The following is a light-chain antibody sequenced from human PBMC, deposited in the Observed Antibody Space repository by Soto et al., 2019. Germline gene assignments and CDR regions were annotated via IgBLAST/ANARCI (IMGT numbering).Light chain of an antibody. J-gene: IGKJ1*01. V-gene: IGKV3-20*01. CDR2: GAS. Sequence: EIVLTQSPGTLSLSPGERATLSCRASQSVSNNYLAWYQQRPGQAPRLLTYGASSRAIGIPDRFSGSGSGTDFTLTINRLEPEDFAAYYCQQYGNSPWTFGQGTKVEIK. CDR3: QQYGNSPWT. CDR1: QSVSNNY.